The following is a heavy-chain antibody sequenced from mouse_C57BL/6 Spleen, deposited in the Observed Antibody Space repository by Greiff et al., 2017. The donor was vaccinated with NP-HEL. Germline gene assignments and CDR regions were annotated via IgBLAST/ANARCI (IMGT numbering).Heavy chain of an antibody. CDR1: GYAFSSSW. D-gene: IGHD1-1*01. CDR3: ARATTGVARYFDV. J-gene: IGHJ1*03. V-gene: IGHV1-82*01. Sequence: VQLQQSGPELVKPGASVKISCKASGYAFSSSWMNWVKQRPGKGLEWIGRIYPGDGDTNYNGKFKGKATLTADKSSSTAYMQLSSLTSEDSAVYFCARATTGVARYFDVWGTGTRVTVSS. CDR2: IYPGDGDT.